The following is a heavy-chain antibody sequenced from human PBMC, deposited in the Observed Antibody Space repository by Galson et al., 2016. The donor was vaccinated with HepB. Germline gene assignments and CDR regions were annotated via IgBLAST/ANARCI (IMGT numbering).Heavy chain of an antibody. CDR3: ARDSGYCSGGSCYGDALDV. D-gene: IGHD2-15*01. Sequence: SLRLSCAASGFSFTNHWMTWVRQAPGKGLEWVANIRQDGNEKYHAAFVKGRFTISRDNAKNSLYLQMSGLRPEETAVYYCARDSGYCSGGSCYGDALDVWGQGAMVTVSS. J-gene: IGHJ3*01. CDR2: IRQDGNEK. CDR1: GFSFTNHW. V-gene: IGHV3-7*01.